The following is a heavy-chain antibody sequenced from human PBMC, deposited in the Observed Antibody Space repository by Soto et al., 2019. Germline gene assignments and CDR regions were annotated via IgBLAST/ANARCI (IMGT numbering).Heavy chain of an antibody. D-gene: IGHD5-18*01. CDR1: GGSISSCSYH. CDR3: ASNSYGYIFYDH. Sequence: SETLSLTCTVSGGSISSCSYHWGWIRQPPGKGLEWIGIIYYSGITYYNPSLKSRVTISVDTSKNQFSLGLTSVTAADTAVYYCASNSYGYIFYDHWGQGTLVT. CDR2: IYYSGIT. V-gene: IGHV4-39*01. J-gene: IGHJ4*02.